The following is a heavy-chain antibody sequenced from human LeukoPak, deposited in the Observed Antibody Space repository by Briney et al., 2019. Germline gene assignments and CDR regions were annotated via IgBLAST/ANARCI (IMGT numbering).Heavy chain of an antibody. CDR1: GFILRSYA. J-gene: IGHJ4*02. CDR3: AKGGYDSSGYYRYYFDY. D-gene: IGHD3-22*01. Sequence: PGGSLRLSCVASGFILRSYAMSWVRQAPGKGLQWVSAISGSGGSTYYADSVKGRFTISRDNSKNTLYLQMNSLRAEDTAVYYCAKGGYDSSGYYRYYFDYWGQGTLVTVSS. CDR2: ISGSGGST. V-gene: IGHV3-23*01.